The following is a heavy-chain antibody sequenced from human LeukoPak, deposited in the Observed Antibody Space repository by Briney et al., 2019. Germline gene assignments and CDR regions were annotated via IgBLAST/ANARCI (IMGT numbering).Heavy chain of an antibody. CDR1: GYTLTSYG. Sequence: ASVKVSCKASGYTLTSYGISWVRQAPGQGLEWMGWINPNSGGTNYAQKFQGWVTMTRDTSISTAYMELGRLRSDDTAVYYCARVKDRLVGGLRWYHFDYWGQGTLVTVSS. V-gene: IGHV1-2*04. CDR3: ARVKDRLVGGLRWYHFDY. D-gene: IGHD4-23*01. CDR2: INPNSGGT. J-gene: IGHJ4*02.